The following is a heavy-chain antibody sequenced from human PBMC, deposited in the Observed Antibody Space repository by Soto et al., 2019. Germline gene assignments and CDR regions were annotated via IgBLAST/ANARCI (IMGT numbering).Heavy chain of an antibody. Sequence: EVPLVESGGGVVRPGGSLRLSCAASGFTFDEYGMSWVRQGPGRGLEWVSGINRNGGSTGYADSVQGRFSISRDNGKKSLYLQMNSLRVEDTALYYCARQGRDAFDIWDQGTMVTVSS. CDR2: INRNGGST. CDR1: GFTFDEYG. CDR3: ARQGRDAFDI. J-gene: IGHJ3*02. V-gene: IGHV3-20*04.